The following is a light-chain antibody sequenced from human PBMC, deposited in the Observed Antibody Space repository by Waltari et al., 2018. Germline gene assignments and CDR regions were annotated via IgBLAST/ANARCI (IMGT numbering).Light chain of an antibody. CDR2: DAS. CDR3: QQRSNWPT. V-gene: IGKV3-11*01. CDR1: QSVSSY. Sequence: LSLSPGERATLSCRASQSVSSYLAWYQQKPGQAPRLLIYDASNRATGIPARFSGSGSGTDFTLTISSLEPEDFAVYYCQQRSNWPTFGQGTKVEIK. J-gene: IGKJ1*01.